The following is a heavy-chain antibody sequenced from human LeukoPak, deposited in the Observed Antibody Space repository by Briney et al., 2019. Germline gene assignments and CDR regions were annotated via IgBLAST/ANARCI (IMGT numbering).Heavy chain of an antibody. Sequence: ASVKVSCKASGYTFTSYGISWVRQAPGQGLEWMGWINPNSGGTNYAQKFQGWVTMTRDTSISTAYMELSRLRSDDTAVYYCARDMGSSWYSIDYWGQGTLVTVSS. D-gene: IGHD6-13*01. CDR3: ARDMGSSWYSIDY. J-gene: IGHJ4*02. CDR1: GYTFTSYG. V-gene: IGHV1-2*04. CDR2: INPNSGGT.